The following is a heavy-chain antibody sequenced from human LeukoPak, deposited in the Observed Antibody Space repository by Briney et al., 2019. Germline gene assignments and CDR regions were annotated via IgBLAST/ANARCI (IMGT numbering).Heavy chain of an antibody. CDR2: INPNSGGT. D-gene: IGHD3-9*01. V-gene: IGHV1-2*02. CDR1: GYTFTGYY. J-gene: IGHJ5*02. CDR3: AREYYDILTGYHIRWWFDP. Sequence: ASVKVSCKASGYTFTGYYMHWVRQAPAQGLEWMGWINPNSGGTNYAQKFQGRVTMTRDTSISTAYMELSRLRSDDTAVYYCAREYYDILTGYHIRWWFDPWGQGTLVTVSS.